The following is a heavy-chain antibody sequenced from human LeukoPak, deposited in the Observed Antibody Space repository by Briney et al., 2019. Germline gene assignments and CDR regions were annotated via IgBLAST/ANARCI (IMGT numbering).Heavy chain of an antibody. V-gene: IGHV1-2*02. CDR2: INPNSGDT. J-gene: IGHJ4*02. CDR1: GYTFTGYY. D-gene: IGHD4-17*01. Sequence: GASVKVSCKASGYTFTGYYMHWVRQAPGQGLEWMGWINPNSGDTNYAQKFQGRVTMTRDTSISTAYMELSRLRFDDTAVYYCASGDYGDPPLNYWGQGTLVTVSS. CDR3: ASGDYGDPPLNY.